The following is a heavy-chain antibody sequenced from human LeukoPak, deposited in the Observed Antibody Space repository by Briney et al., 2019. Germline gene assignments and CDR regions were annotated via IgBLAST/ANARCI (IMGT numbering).Heavy chain of an antibody. J-gene: IGHJ4*02. V-gene: IGHV5-51*01. CDR1: GCSFTTYW. Sequence: GEALEISCKGSGCSFTTYWIGWVRQMPGIGLEWMGIIYPGDSDTRYSPSFQGQVTISADKSISTAYLQWSSLKASDTAMYYCARRTRYCSSTNCYYFDYWGQGTLVTVSS. CDR3: ARRTRYCSSTNCYYFDY. CDR2: IYPGDSDT. D-gene: IGHD2-2*01.